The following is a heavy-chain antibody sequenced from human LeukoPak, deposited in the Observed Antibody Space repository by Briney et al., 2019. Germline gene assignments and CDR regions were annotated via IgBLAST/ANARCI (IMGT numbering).Heavy chain of an antibody. CDR2: IFTSGST. CDR3: ARGLAAAGPFYFDY. Sequence: PSETLSLTCTVSGGSISSYYWSWIRQPAGKGLEWIGRIFTSGSTNYNPSLKSRVTISVDKSKNQFSLKLSSVTAADTAVYYCARGLAAAGPFYFDYWGEGTLVTLSS. J-gene: IGHJ4*02. D-gene: IGHD6-13*01. CDR1: GGSISSYY. V-gene: IGHV4-4*07.